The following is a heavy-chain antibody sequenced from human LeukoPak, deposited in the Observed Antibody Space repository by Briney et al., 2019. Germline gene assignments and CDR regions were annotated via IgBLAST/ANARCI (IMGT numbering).Heavy chain of an antibody. J-gene: IGHJ4*02. CDR1: GFTFSSYS. Sequence: GGSLRLSCATSGFTFSSYSMNWVRQAPGKGLEWVSYISSSSSTIYYADSVKGRFTISRDNAKNSLYLQMNSLRAEDTAVYYRTTDLLTMVRGVIIHTRFIPPAAALGENENDYWGQGTLVTVSS. CDR2: ISSSSSTI. CDR3: TTDLLTMVRGVIIHTRFIPPAAALGENENDY. D-gene: IGHD3-10*01. V-gene: IGHV3-48*01.